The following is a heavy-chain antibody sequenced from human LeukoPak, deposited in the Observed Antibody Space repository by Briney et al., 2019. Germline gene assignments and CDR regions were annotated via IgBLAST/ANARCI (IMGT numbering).Heavy chain of an antibody. CDR1: GFTFSNAW. CDR3: TTDPFLLGAFDI. CDR2: IKSKTDGGTT. V-gene: IGHV3-15*01. J-gene: IGHJ3*02. Sequence: GGSLRLSCAASGFTFSNAWMSWVRQAPGKGLEWVGRIKSKTDGGTTDYAAPVKGRFTISRDDSKNTLYLQMNSLKTEDTAVYYCTTDPFLLGAFDIWGQGTMVTVSS. D-gene: IGHD1-26*01.